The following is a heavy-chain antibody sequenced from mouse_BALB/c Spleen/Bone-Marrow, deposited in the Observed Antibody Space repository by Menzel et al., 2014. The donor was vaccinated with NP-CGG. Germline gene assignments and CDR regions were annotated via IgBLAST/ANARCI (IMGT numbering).Heavy chain of an antibody. Sequence: EVMLVESGGGLVQPGGSMKLSCVASGFTFSNYWMNWVRQSPEKGLEWVAEIRLKSNNYATHYAESVKGRFTISRDDSKSSVYLQMNNLRAEDTGIYYRTRGYYWGYFDVWGAGTTVTVSS. CDR2: IRLKSNNYAT. D-gene: IGHD2-3*01. V-gene: IGHV6-6*02. J-gene: IGHJ1*01. CDR3: TRGYYWGYFDV. CDR1: GFTFSNYW.